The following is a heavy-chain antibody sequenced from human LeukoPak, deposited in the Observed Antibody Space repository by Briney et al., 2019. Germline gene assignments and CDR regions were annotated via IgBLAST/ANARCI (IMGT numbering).Heavy chain of an antibody. J-gene: IGHJ4*02. CDR2: IIPIFGTA. CDR3: ARVGLRSVYSGTYYADS. D-gene: IGHD1-26*01. V-gene: IGHV1-69*13. Sequence: SVKVSCKASGGTFSSYAISWVRQAPGQGLEWMGGIIPIFGTANYAQKFQGRVTITADESTSTAYMELSSLRSEDTAVYYCARVGLRSVYSGTYYADSWGQGTLVTVSS. CDR1: GGTFSSYA.